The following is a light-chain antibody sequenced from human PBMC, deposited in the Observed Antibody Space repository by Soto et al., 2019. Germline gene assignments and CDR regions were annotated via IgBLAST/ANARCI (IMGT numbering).Light chain of an antibody. CDR3: QQYGSSRWT. J-gene: IGKJ1*01. Sequence: EIVFTQSPGNLSLSPGERATLSGRASQSVSSSYLAWYQQNRGQAPRLLIYGASSRAPGIPDRFGGSGSGTDFTLTISRLEPEDFAVYYCQQYGSSRWTFGQGTKVEIK. V-gene: IGKV3-20*01. CDR1: QSVSSSY. CDR2: GAS.